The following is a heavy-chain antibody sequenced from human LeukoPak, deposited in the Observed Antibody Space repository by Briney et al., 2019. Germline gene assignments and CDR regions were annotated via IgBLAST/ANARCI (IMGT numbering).Heavy chain of an antibody. Sequence: PSETLSLTCAVSGYSIRSGYYWGWIRQPPGKGREWIGSIYHSGSTYYNPSLKSRVTISVDTSKNQFSLKLSSVTAADTAVYYCARARAVTMVRGVITNNWFDPWGQGTLVTVSS. D-gene: IGHD3-10*01. J-gene: IGHJ5*02. CDR2: IYHSGST. CDR1: GYSIRSGYY. CDR3: ARARAVTMVRGVITNNWFDP. V-gene: IGHV4-38-2*01.